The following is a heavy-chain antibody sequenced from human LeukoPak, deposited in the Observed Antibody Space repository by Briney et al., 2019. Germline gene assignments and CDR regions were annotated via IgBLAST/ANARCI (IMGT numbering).Heavy chain of an antibody. Sequence: PGGSLRLSCAASGFTFSSYAMSWVRQAPGKGLEWVSSISGSSTYIYYADSVKGRFTISRDNAKNSLYLRMNTLRAEDTAVYYCARDIYGGNWPNDYWGQGTLVTVSS. CDR3: ARDIYGGNWPNDY. V-gene: IGHV3-21*01. CDR1: GFTFSSYA. CDR2: ISGSSTYI. J-gene: IGHJ4*02. D-gene: IGHD4-23*01.